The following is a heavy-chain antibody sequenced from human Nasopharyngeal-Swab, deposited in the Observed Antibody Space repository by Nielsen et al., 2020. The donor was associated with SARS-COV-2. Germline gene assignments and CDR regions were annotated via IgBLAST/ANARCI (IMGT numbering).Heavy chain of an antibody. Sequence: SVKVSCKASAGTFSSYAVSWVRQAPGQGLAWMGGIIPIFGTANYAQKFQGRVTITADESTSTAFMELSGLRSEDTAVYYCAGWITMIRGATFDIWGQGTMVTVSS. D-gene: IGHD3-10*01. CDR1: AGTFSSYA. CDR2: IIPIFGTA. CDR3: AGWITMIRGATFDI. J-gene: IGHJ3*02. V-gene: IGHV1-69*13.